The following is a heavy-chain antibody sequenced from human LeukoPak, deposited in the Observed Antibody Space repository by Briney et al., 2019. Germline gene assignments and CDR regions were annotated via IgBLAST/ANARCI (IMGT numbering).Heavy chain of an antibody. Sequence: GSLRLSCAASGFTFSSYAMSWVRQAPGKGLEWVSAISGSGGSTYYADSVKGRFTISRDNAKNSLYLQMNSLRAEDTAVYYCASLTGGSYDWFDPWGQGTLVTVSS. CDR1: GFTFSSYA. CDR3: ASLTGGSYDWFDP. D-gene: IGHD1-26*01. J-gene: IGHJ5*02. V-gene: IGHV3-23*01. CDR2: ISGSGGST.